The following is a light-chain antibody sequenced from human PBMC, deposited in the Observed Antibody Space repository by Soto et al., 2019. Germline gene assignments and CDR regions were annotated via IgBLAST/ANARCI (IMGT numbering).Light chain of an antibody. CDR1: QSVSSN. J-gene: IGKJ2*01. Sequence: EIVMTQSPATLSLSPGERATLSCRASQSVSSNLAWYQQKPGQAPRLLIYGASTRAPGIPARFSGSGSGTEFTLTISSLQSEDFAGYYCQQYNNWPPYTFGHGTKLEIK. V-gene: IGKV3-15*01. CDR2: GAS. CDR3: QQYNNWPPYT.